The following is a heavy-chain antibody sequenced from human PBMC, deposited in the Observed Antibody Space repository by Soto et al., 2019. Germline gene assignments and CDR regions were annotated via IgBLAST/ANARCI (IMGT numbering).Heavy chain of an antibody. CDR2: VYYTGST. V-gene: IGHV4-59*12. CDR1: GGSISGSY. J-gene: IGHJ4*02. CDR3: ARNYDSSGYSVPFFDY. Sequence: SETLSLTCSVSGGSISGSYWSWIRQSPGKGLEWLGYVYYTGSTNYSPSLRSRITINPDTSKNQFSLQLNSVTPEDTAVYYCARNYDSSGYSVPFFDYWGQGTLVTVSS. D-gene: IGHD3-22*01.